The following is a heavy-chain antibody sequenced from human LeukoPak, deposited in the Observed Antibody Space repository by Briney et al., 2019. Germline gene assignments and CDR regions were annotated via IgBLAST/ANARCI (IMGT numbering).Heavy chain of an antibody. V-gene: IGHV3-74*01. Sequence: GGSLRLSCAASGFTFSSYWMHWVRQAPGKGLVWVSRINSDGSSTSYADSVKGRFTISRDNAKNTLYLQMNSLRAEDTAVHYCARGRKDWYVDLWGRGTLVAVSS. CDR3: ARGRKDWYVDL. CDR2: INSDGSST. CDR1: GFTFSSYW. J-gene: IGHJ2*01. D-gene: IGHD1-14*01.